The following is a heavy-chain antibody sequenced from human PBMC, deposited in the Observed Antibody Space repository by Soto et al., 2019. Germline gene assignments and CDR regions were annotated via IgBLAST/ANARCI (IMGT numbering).Heavy chain of an antibody. CDR2: ISWNSGSI. J-gene: IGHJ5*02. CDR1: GFTFDDYA. Sequence: GGSLRLSCAASGFTFDDYAMHWVRQAPGEGLEWVSGISWNSGSIGYADSVKGRFTISRDNAKNSLYLQMNSLRAEDTALYYCAKGSYDFWSGYQNWFDPWGQGALVTVSS. D-gene: IGHD3-3*01. V-gene: IGHV3-9*01. CDR3: AKGSYDFWSGYQNWFDP.